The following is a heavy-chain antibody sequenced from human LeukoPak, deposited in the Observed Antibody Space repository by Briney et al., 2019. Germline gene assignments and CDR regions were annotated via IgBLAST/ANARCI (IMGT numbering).Heavy chain of an antibody. D-gene: IGHD2-21*02. CDR2: INPSGGST. V-gene: IGHV1-46*01. CDR1: GYTFTSYY. CDR3: ARDVGYCGGDCLYGMDV. Sequence: ASVKVSCKASGYTFTSYYMHWVRPAPGQGLEWMGIINPSGGSTSYAQKFQGRVTMTRDTSTSTVYMELSSLRSEDTAVYYCARDVGYCGGDCLYGMDVWGQGTTVTVSS. J-gene: IGHJ6*02.